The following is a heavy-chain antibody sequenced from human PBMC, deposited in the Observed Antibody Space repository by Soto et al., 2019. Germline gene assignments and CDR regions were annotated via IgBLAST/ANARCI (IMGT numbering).Heavy chain of an antibody. D-gene: IGHD6-13*01. Sequence: SGGSLRLSCAASGFTFSSYAMSWVRQSPGKGLEWVSAISGSGGSTYCADSVKGRFTISRDNSKNTLYLQMNSLSAEDTAVYYCAKDHSSSWQYYYYGMDVWGQGTTVTVSS. CDR1: GFTFSSYA. CDR3: AKDHSSSWQYYYYGMDV. J-gene: IGHJ6*02. CDR2: ISGSGGST. V-gene: IGHV3-23*01.